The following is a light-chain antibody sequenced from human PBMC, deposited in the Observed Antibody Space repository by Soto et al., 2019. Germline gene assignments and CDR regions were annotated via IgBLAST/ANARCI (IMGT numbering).Light chain of an antibody. CDR3: QQYDNLPAYT. Sequence: DLQMTQSPSSLSASVGDRVTITCQASQDISNYLNWYQQKPGKAPKLLIYDASNLEKGVPSRFSGSESGTDFTFSISSLQPEEIATYYCQQYDNLPAYTFGQGTKLEIK. CDR1: QDISNY. CDR2: DAS. V-gene: IGKV1-33*01. J-gene: IGKJ2*01.